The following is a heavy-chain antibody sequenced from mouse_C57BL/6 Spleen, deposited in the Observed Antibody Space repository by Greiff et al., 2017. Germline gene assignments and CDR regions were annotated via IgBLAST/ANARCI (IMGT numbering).Heavy chain of an antibody. V-gene: IGHV1-26*01. Sequence: EVQLQQSGPELVKPGASVKISCKASGYTFTDYYMNWVKQSHGKSLEWIGDINPNNGGTSYNQKFKGKATLTVDKSSSTAYMELRSLTSEDSAVYYCARNYYGSSGPLCYWGQGTTLTVSS. D-gene: IGHD1-1*01. J-gene: IGHJ2*01. CDR3: ARNYYGSSGPLCY. CDR1: GYTFTDYY. CDR2: INPNNGGT.